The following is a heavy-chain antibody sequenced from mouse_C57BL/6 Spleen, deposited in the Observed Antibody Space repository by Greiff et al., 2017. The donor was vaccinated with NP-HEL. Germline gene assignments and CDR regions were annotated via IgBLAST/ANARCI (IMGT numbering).Heavy chain of an antibody. Sequence: DVMLVESGGGLVQPGGSLSLSCAASGFTFTDYYMSWVRQPPGKALEWLGFIRNKANGYTTEYSASVKGRFTISRDNSQSILYLQMNALGAEDSATYYCARWRTAQAKADYWGQGTTLTVSS. D-gene: IGHD3-2*02. CDR2: IRNKANGYTT. V-gene: IGHV7-3*01. J-gene: IGHJ2*01. CDR3: ARWRTAQAKADY. CDR1: GFTFTDYY.